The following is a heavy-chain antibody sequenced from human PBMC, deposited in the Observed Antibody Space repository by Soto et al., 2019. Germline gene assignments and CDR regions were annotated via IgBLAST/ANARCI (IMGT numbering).Heavy chain of an antibody. J-gene: IGHJ5*02. CDR2: IYYSGST. CDR3: ARGYCSGGSCPRFDP. V-gene: IGHV4-31*02. D-gene: IGHD2-15*01. CDR1: GGPISRGGYY. Sequence: SETLSPPWPVSGGPISRGGYYWCWIRQHPGKGLEWIGYIYYSGSTYYNPSLKSRVTISVDTSKNQFSLKLSSVTAADTAVYYCARGYCSGGSCPRFDPWGQGTLVTVSS.